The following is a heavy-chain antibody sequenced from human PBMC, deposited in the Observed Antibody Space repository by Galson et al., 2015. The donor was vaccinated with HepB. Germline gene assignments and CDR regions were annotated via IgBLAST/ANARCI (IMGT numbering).Heavy chain of an antibody. V-gene: IGHV3-23*01. J-gene: IGHJ4*02. D-gene: IGHD5-24*01. CDR3: AKEPIGYFDC. Sequence: SLRLSCAASGFTLSACAMSWVRQAPGKGLEWVSIITSRGHTYYADSLVGRFTISRDNSKNTLYLQMNSLRAEDTAIYYCAKEPIGYFDCWGQGTLVTVSS. CDR1: GFTLSACA. CDR2: ITSRGHT.